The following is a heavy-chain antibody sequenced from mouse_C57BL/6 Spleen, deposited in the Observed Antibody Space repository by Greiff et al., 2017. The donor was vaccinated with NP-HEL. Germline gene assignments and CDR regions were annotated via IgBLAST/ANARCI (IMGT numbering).Heavy chain of an antibody. D-gene: IGHD1-1*01. V-gene: IGHV1-18*01. CDR3: ARKDYGSSLYAMDY. Sequence: EVHLVESGPELVKPGASVKIPCKASGYTFTDYNMDWVKQSHGKSLEWIGDINPNNGGTIYNQKFKGKATLTVDKSSSTAYMELRSLTSEDTAVYYCARKDYGSSLYAMDYWGQGTSVTVSS. CDR1: GYTFTDYN. J-gene: IGHJ4*01. CDR2: INPNNGGT.